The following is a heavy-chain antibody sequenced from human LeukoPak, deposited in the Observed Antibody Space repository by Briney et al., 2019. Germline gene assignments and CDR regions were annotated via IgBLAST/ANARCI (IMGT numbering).Heavy chain of an antibody. J-gene: IGHJ4*02. V-gene: IGHV1-69*06. CDR2: VMPIFGTA. Sequence: ASVKVSCKASGGTFTTDGITWVRQAPGQGLEWMGGVMPIFGTADYAQRFQDRVTITADNTTSTTCMELSSLRFDDTAVYYCARGRTVLDSVDYWGQGTLVTVSS. CDR1: GGTFTTDG. D-gene: IGHD2-21*01. CDR3: ARGRTVLDSVDY.